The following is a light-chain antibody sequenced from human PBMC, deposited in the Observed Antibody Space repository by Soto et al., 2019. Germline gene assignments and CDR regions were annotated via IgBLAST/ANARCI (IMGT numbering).Light chain of an antibody. Sequence: QSALTQPASVSGSPGQSITISCTGTSSDIGSYNLVSWYQQHPGKAPKLMIYEATKRPSGVSNRFSGSKSGNTASLTISGLQAEDEADYYFCLYASSSTFICGGGTKLTVL. CDR2: EAT. V-gene: IGLV2-23*02. J-gene: IGLJ2*01. CDR1: SSDIGSYNL. CDR3: CLYASSSTFI.